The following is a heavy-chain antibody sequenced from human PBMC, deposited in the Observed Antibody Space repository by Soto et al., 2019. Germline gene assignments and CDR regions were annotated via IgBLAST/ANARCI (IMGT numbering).Heavy chain of an antibody. CDR3: ARSAHTMLRGVIVAEGWFDP. D-gene: IGHD3-10*01. CDR1: GGSISSSSYY. J-gene: IGHJ5*02. CDR2: IYYSGST. V-gene: IGHV4-39*01. Sequence: SETLSLTCTVSGGSISSSSYYWGWIRQPPGKGLEWIGSIYYSGSTYYNPSLKSRVTISVDTSKNQFSLKLSSVTAADTAGYYCARSAHTMLRGVIVAEGWFDPWGQGTLVT.